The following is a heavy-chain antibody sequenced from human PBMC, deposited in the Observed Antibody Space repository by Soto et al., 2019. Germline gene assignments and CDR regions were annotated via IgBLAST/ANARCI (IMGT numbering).Heavy chain of an antibody. CDR3: ARGGVAGIVGIFGSPMDI. CDR1: GFSFTTYG. D-gene: IGHD2-21*01. J-gene: IGHJ3*02. Sequence: QVQLVESGGGWVQPGRSLRLSCEATGFSFTTYGMHWVRQAPGKGLEWVAVIGYDGNNKYYADSVEGRFTISRDNYKITVYLQMNSLRGDDTAFYYCARGGVAGIVGIFGSPMDIWSQGTVVTLSS. CDR2: IGYDGNNK. V-gene: IGHV3-33*01.